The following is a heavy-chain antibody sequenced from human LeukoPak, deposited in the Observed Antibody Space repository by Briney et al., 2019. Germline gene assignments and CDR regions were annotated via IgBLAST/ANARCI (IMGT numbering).Heavy chain of an antibody. D-gene: IGHD1-26*01. Sequence: GGSLRLSCAASGFTFDNYRMSWVRQAPGKGLEWVSNVNADGGNTYYADSVKGRFTISRDNSKSTLILQMNRLRVEDTALYYCTKRVKYGGTWDHFADWGQGTLVTVSS. CDR1: GFTFDNYR. J-gene: IGHJ4*02. CDR3: TKRVKYGGTWDHFAD. V-gene: IGHV3-23*01. CDR2: VNADGGNT.